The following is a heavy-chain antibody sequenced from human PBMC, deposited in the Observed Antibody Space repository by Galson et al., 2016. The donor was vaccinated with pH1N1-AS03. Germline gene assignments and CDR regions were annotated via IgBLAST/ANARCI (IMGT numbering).Heavy chain of an antibody. D-gene: IGHD3-22*01. J-gene: IGHJ3*01. CDR2: ISHDGNNR. CDR1: GYTFSTFA. V-gene: IGHV3-30*09. Sequence: SLRLSCAASGYTFSTFALHWVRQAPGKGLEALAFISHDGNNRYYTQSVRGRFAISRDNSKNTLYLQMNSLRPDDTAVYYCARDRSYDHMEDAFDLWGQGTMVTVSS. CDR3: ARDRSYDHMEDAFDL.